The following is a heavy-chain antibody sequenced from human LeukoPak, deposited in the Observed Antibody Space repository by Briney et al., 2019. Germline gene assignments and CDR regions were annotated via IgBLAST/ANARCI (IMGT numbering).Heavy chain of an antibody. CDR3: ARTYGDYATYFDY. CDR2: ISSDGSNK. CDR1: GFTFSTYA. J-gene: IGHJ4*02. D-gene: IGHD4-17*01. V-gene: IGHV3-30*04. Sequence: QPGRSLRLSCAASGFTFSTYAIHWVRQAPGKGLEWVAVISSDGSNKCYAGSVKGRLTISRDNSKSTLYLQMNSLRVDDTAVYYCARTYGDYATYFDYWGQGTLVTVSS.